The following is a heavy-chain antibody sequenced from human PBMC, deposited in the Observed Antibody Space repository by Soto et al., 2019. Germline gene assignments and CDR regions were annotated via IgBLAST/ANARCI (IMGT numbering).Heavy chain of an antibody. CDR2: IIPIFGTA. CDR1: GGTFSSYA. CDR3: ARDGGAYWCGNGPHLSFAFDI. Sequence: QVQLVQSGAEVKKPGSSVKVSCKASGGTFSSYAISWVRQAPGQGLEWMGGIIPIFGTANYAQKFQGRVTITAEKATSKAYKELRSLRSEDTAVYYCARDGGAYWCGNGPHLSFAFDIWGQGKMVTVSS. J-gene: IGHJ3*02. D-gene: IGHD2-21*01. V-gene: IGHV1-69*06.